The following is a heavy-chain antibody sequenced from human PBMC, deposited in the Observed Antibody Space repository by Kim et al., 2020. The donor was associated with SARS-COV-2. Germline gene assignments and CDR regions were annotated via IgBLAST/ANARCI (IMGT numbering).Heavy chain of an antibody. CDR1: GFTVSSNY. CDR2: IYSGGST. Sequence: GGSLRLSCAASGFTVSSNYMSWVRQAPGKGLEWVSVIYSGGSTYYADSVKGRFTISRDNSKNTLYLQMNSLRAEDTAVYYCARDRRYCSSTSCSYDAFDIWGQGTMVTVSS. V-gene: IGHV3-53*01. CDR3: ARDRRYCSSTSCSYDAFDI. D-gene: IGHD2-2*01. J-gene: IGHJ3*02.